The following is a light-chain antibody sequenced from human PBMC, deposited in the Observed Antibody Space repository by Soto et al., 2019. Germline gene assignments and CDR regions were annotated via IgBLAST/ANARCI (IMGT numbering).Light chain of an antibody. V-gene: IGKV3-15*01. J-gene: IGKJ1*01. CDR1: QSISNN. CDR3: PQYNNWRT. Sequence: EIVMTQSPATLSVSPGERATLSCRASQSISNNLAWYQPKRGQAPRPLIYGASTRATGIPARFSGSGSGTEFTLTISSLQSEDCAFYYCPQYNNWRTFGQGTKVEI. CDR2: GAS.